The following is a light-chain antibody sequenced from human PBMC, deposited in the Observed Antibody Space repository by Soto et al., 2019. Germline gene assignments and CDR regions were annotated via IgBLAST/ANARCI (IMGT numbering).Light chain of an antibody. Sequence: QSVLTQPASVSGSPGQSITISCTGTSSDVGGYNDVSWYQHHPGKAPKLIIYDVSNRPSGVSIRFSGSKSDNTASLTISGLQPEDEAEYHCRSYTTSNTRQIVFGTGTKLTVL. V-gene: IGLV2-14*03. CDR2: DVS. J-gene: IGLJ1*01. CDR1: SSDVGGYND. CDR3: RSYTTSNTRQIV.